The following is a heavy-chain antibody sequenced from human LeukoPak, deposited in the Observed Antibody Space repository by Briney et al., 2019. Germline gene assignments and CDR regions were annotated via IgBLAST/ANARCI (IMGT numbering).Heavy chain of an antibody. V-gene: IGHV4-38-2*02. CDR1: GYSISSGYY. CDR2: IYHSGST. J-gene: IGHJ5*02. CDR3: ARTTNWFDP. Sequence: PSETLSLTCTVSGYSISSGYYWGWIRQPPGKGLEWIGSIYHSGSTYYNPSLKSRVTISVDTSKSQFFLKLSSVTAADTAVYYCARTTNWFDPWGQGTLVTVSS. D-gene: IGHD1-1*01.